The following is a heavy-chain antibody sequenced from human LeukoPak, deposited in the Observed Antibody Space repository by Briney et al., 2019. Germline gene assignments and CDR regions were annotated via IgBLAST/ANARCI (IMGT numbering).Heavy chain of an antibody. D-gene: IGHD4-17*01. CDR1: GGSISSGGYS. Sequence: SQTLSLTCAVSGGSISSGGYSWSWIRQPPGKGLEWIGYIYHSGSTYYNPSLKSRVTISVDRSKNQFSLKLSSVTAVDTAVYYCARGDYFFGVIDYWGQGTLVTVSS. CDR2: IYHSGST. V-gene: IGHV4-30-2*01. CDR3: ARGDYFFGVIDY. J-gene: IGHJ4*02.